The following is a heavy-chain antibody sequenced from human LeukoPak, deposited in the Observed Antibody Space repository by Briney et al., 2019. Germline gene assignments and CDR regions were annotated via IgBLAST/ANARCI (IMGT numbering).Heavy chain of an antibody. D-gene: IGHD7-27*01. CDR2: MNPNSGNT. V-gene: IGHV1-8*03. J-gene: IGHJ6*03. CDR1: GYTFTSYD. Sequence: ASVTVSCKASGYTFTSYDINWVRQATGQGLEWMGWMNPNSGNTGYAQKFQGRVTITRNTSISTAYMELSSLRSEDTAVYYCARGGANWDNYYMDVWGKGTTVTVSS. CDR3: ARGGANWDNYYMDV.